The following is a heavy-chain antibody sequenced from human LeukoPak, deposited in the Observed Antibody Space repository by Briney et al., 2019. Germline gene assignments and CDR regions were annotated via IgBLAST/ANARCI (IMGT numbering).Heavy chain of an antibody. CDR3: AREIRDRHFDY. D-gene: IGHD3-16*02. CDR2: IYYSGST. Sequence: PSETLSLTCTVSGGSISSYYWSWIRQPPGKGLEWIGYIYYSGSTNYNPSLKSRVTISVDTSKNQFSLKLSSVTAADTAVYYCAREIRDRHFDYWGQGTLVTVSS. J-gene: IGHJ4*02. CDR1: GGSISSYY. V-gene: IGHV4-59*01.